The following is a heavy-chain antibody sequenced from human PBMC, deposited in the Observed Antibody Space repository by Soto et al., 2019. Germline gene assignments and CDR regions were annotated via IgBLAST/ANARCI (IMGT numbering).Heavy chain of an antibody. CDR1: GYTFTSYG. CDR3: ARGYCSGGNCYSGMDV. CDR2: ISAYNGNT. J-gene: IGHJ6*02. Sequence: ASVKVSCKASGYTFTSYGISWVRQAPGQGLEWMGWISAYNGNTNYAQKLQGRVTMTTDTSTSTAYMELRSLRSDDTAVYYCARGYCSGGNCYSGMDVWGQGTMVTVSS. D-gene: IGHD2-15*01. V-gene: IGHV1-18*04.